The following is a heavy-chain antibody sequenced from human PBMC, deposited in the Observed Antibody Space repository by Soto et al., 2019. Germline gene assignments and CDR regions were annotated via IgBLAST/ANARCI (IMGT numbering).Heavy chain of an antibody. J-gene: IGHJ6*02. CDR3: AGGGVRGVITRTRDYYGMDV. D-gene: IGHD3-10*01. CDR1: GYSFTSYW. V-gene: IGHV5-51*01. Sequence: GGSLKIFCKGSGYSFTSYWVGWVGQMPGKGLEWMGIIYPGDSDTRYSPSFQGQVTISADKSISTAYLQWSSLKASDTAMYYCAGGGVRGVITRTRDYYGMDVWGQGTTVTVSS. CDR2: IYPGDSDT.